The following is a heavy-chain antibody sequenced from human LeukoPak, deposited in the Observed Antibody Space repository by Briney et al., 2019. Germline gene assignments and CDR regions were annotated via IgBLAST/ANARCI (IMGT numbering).Heavy chain of an antibody. D-gene: IGHD2-15*01. CDR3: ARGRFYCSGGSCSSYYYYYYYMDV. CDR1: GYTFTSYD. V-gene: IGHV1-8*01. J-gene: IGHJ6*03. CDR2: MNPNSGNT. Sequence: ASVKVSCKASGYTFTSYDINWVRQATGQGLEWMGWMNPNSGNTGYAQKFQGRVTMTRNTSISTAYMELSSLRSEDTAVYYCARGRFYCSGGSCSSYYYYYYYMDVWGKGTTVTISS.